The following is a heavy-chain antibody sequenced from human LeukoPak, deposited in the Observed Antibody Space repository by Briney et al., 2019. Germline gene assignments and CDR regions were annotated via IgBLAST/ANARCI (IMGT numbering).Heavy chain of an antibody. CDR3: ARDKAFLGYYDTSGYFQQWFDS. V-gene: IGHV1-18*01. CDR2: ISGYNGNT. D-gene: IGHD3-22*01. CDR1: GYTFTSYG. J-gene: IGHJ5*01. Sequence: GASVKVSCKASGYTFTSYGISWVRQAPGQGLEWMGWISGYNGNTNYAQKLQGRVTMTTDTSTSTAYMDLRSLGFDDTAVYYCARDKAFLGYYDTSGYFQQWFDSWGQGTLVTVSS.